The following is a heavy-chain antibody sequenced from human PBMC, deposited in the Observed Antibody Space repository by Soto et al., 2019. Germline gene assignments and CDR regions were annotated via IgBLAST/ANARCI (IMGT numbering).Heavy chain of an antibody. CDR3: ARDILGYSSGWYGYGY. Sequence: GGSLRLSCAASGFTVSSNYMSWVRQAPGKGLEWVSVIYSGGSTYYAGSVKGRFTISRDNSKNTLYLQMNSLRAEDTAVYYCARDILGYSSGWYGYGYWGQGTLVTVSS. J-gene: IGHJ4*02. D-gene: IGHD6-19*01. V-gene: IGHV3-66*01. CDR2: IYSGGST. CDR1: GFTVSSNY.